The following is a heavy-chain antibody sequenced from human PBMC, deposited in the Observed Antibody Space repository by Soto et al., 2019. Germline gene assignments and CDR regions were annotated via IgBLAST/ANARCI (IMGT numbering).Heavy chain of an antibody. CDR3: AKGQSSVWYANDGDY. V-gene: IGHV3-23*01. CDR2: ISGSGTST. J-gene: IGHJ4*02. D-gene: IGHD6-19*01. Sequence: GGSLRLSCAASGFTFSNYAMSWVRQAPGKRLEWVSVISGSGTSTTYADSVKGRYTISRDNSENTLYLQMNSLRAEDTAVYFCAKGQSSVWYANDGDYWGQGTLVTVSS. CDR1: GFTFSNYA.